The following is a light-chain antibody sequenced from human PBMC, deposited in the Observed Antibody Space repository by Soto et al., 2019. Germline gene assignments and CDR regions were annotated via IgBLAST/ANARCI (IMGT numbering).Light chain of an antibody. CDR2: DAS. V-gene: IGKV3-11*01. Sequence: EIVLTQSPATLSLSPGERATLSCRTSQSVRSHLVWYQQKPGQAPRLLIYDASNRATGIPARFSGSGSGTDFTLTISRLEPEDFAVYYCQHRASWPITFGGGTKVEIK. CDR3: QHRASWPIT. J-gene: IGKJ4*01. CDR1: QSVRSH.